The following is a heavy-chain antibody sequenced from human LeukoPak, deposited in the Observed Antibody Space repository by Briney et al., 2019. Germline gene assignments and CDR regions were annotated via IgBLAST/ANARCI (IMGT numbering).Heavy chain of an antibody. CDR1: GFTFSSYG. D-gene: IGHD4-23*01. V-gene: IGHV3-30*02. CDR2: IRYDGSNK. CDR3: ARGGGGNSDY. J-gene: IGHJ4*02. Sequence: GESLRLSCAASGFTFSSYGMHWVRQAPGKGLEWVAFIRYDGSNKYYADSVKGRFTISRDNSKNTLYLQMNSLRAEDTAVYYCARGGGGNSDYWGQGTLVTVSS.